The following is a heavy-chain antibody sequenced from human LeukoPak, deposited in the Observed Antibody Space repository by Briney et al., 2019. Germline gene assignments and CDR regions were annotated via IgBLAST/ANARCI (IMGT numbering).Heavy chain of an antibody. V-gene: IGHV3-23*01. D-gene: IGHD3-9*01. CDR2: IGGSDGKT. J-gene: IGHJ4*02. CDR1: GFTFSSYE. CDR3: AKEAHYPHMGTYLVTIDS. Sequence: PGGSLRLSCAASGFTFSSYEMNWVRQAPGNGLEWVSAIGGSDGKTYYADSVKGRFTISRDNSKNTLYLQMNSLRAEDTALYYCAKEAHYPHMGTYLVTIDSWGQGTLVTVSS.